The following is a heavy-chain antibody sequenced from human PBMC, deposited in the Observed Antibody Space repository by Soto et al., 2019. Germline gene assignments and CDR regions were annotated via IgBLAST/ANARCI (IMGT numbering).Heavy chain of an antibody. CDR1: GGTFYTYT. CDR2: ITPIYPTT. CDR3: ARIPRYSFPTSDDLDS. V-gene: IGHV1-69*13. D-gene: IGHD5-18*01. J-gene: IGHJ4*02. Sequence: SVKVSCKASGGTFYTYTFSWVRQAPGQGLEWMGSITPIYPTTNYAEKFQGRLTVTADGSTNTAYMELNSLTSEDTAVYYCARIPRYSFPTSDDLDSWGQGTLVTGSS.